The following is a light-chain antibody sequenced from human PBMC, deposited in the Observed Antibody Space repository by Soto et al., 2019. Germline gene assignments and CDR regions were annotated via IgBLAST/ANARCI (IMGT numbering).Light chain of an antibody. Sequence: QSALTRPASVSGSPGQSITISCTGTSSDVGGYNYVSWYQQHPGKAPKLMIYDVSNRPSGVSNRFSGSKSGNTASLTISGLQAEDEADYYCSSYTSSFGVFGTGTKLTVL. V-gene: IGLV2-14*01. CDR1: SSDVGGYNY. J-gene: IGLJ1*01. CDR3: SSYTSSFGV. CDR2: DVS.